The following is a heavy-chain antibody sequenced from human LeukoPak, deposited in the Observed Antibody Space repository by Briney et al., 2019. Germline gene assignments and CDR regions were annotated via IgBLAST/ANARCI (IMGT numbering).Heavy chain of an antibody. V-gene: IGHV3-74*01. D-gene: IGHD2-21*02. CDR1: GFTFSSYW. J-gene: IGHJ3*02. CDR2: INSDGSST. Sequence: PGGSLRLSCAASGFTFSSYWMHWVRQAPGKGLMWVSRINSDGSSTTYADSVKGRFTISRDNAKNTLYLQMNSLRAGDTAVFYCARAPVQYCGGDCDTFDIWGQGTTVSVSS. CDR3: ARAPVQYCGGDCDTFDI.